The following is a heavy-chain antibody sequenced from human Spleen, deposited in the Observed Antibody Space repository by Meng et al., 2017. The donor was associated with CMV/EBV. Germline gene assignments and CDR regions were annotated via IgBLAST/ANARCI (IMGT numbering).Heavy chain of an antibody. J-gene: IGHJ4*02. CDR2: ISWNRGNI. V-gene: IGHV3-9*01. CDR3: TKDRSFRGFDY. Sequence: SLKISCAASGFTFTEYAMHWVRQTPGKGLEWVAGISWNRGNIGYADSVKGRFTITRDNVKKSLYLEMNSLRTEDTALYYCTKDRSFRGFDYWGQGILVTVSS. CDR1: GFTFTEYA.